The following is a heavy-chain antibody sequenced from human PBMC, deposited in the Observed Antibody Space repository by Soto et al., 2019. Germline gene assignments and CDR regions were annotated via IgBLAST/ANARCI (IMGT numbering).Heavy chain of an antibody. D-gene: IGHD3-10*02. CDR2: IIPIFGTA. J-gene: IGHJ4*02. CDR3: ARGLFSTASRYFDS. CDR1: GGTFSSYA. V-gene: IGHV1-69*12. Sequence: QVQLVQSGAEVKKPGSSVKVSCKASGGTFSSYAISWVRQAPGQGLEWMGGIIPIFGTANYAQKFQGRVTITADDSTSTAEMELCSLGSEDTAVYYCARGLFSTASRYFDSWGKGTLVTVSS.